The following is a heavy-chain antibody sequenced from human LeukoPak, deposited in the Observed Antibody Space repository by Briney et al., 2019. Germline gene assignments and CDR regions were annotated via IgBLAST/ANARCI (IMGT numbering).Heavy chain of an antibody. Sequence: SETLSLTCTVSGYSISSGYYWGWIRQPPGEGLEWIGSFYDSGNTYYNPSLKSRVTISVDTSKNQFSLKVRSVTAADTAVYYCARDRGAWDGGIWGQGTMVTVSS. D-gene: IGHD1-26*01. CDR1: GYSISSGYY. CDR3: ARDRGAWDGGI. J-gene: IGHJ3*02. V-gene: IGHV4-38-2*02. CDR2: FYDSGNT.